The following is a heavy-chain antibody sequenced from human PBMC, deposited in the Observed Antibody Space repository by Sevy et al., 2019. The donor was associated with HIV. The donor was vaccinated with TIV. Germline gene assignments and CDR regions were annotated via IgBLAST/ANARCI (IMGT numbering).Heavy chain of an antibody. V-gene: IGHV3-9*01. CDR1: GFTFDDYA. CDR3: AKGIGYSNGWYSWFDS. CDR2: SSWNSGSI. J-gene: IGHJ5*01. D-gene: IGHD6-19*01. Sequence: GGSLRLSCVASGFTFDDYAMHWVRQAPGKGPEWVSGSSWNSGSIGYAGSVKGRFTISRGNAKISLYLQMNSLRVEDTALYYCAKGIGYSNGWYSWFDSWGQGTLVTVSS.